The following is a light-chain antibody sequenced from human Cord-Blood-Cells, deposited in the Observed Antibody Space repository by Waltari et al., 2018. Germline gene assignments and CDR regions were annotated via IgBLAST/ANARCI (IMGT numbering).Light chain of an antibody. CDR3: QVWDSSSDHLV. J-gene: IGLJ1*01. CDR2: YDS. CDR1: NIGSKS. Sequence: SYVLTQPPSVSVAPGKTARITCGGNNIGSKSVPWYQQKPGQAPVLVIYYDSDRPSGIPERFSGSNSGNTSTLTISRVEAGDEADYYCQVWDSSSDHLVFGTGTKVTVL. V-gene: IGLV3-21*04.